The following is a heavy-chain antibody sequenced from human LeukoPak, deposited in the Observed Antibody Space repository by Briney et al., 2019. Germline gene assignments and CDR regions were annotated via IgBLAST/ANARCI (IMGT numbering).Heavy chain of an antibody. J-gene: IGHJ4*02. V-gene: IGHV3-21*04. CDR3: ARRADMVRGQQAFDY. CDR2: ISSSSSYI. Sequence: GGSLRLSCAASGFTFSSYSMNWVRQAPGKGLEWVSSISSSSSYIYYADSVKGRFTISRDNAKNSLYLQMNSLRAEDTALYYCARRADMVRGQQAFDYWGQGTLVTVSS. D-gene: IGHD3-10*01. CDR1: GFTFSSYS.